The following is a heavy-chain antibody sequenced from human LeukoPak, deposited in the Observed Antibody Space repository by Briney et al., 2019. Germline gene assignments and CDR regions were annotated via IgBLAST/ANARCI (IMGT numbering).Heavy chain of an antibody. CDR1: GGSFSGYY. CDR3: ARGDEGPGKYYFDY. D-gene: IGHD5-24*01. CDR2: INHSGST. Sequence: PSETLSLTCAVYGGSFSGYYWGWIRQPPGKGLEWIGEINHSGSTNYNPSLKSRVTISVDTSKNQFSLKLSSVTAADTAVYYCARGDEGPGKYYFDYWGQGTLVTVSS. J-gene: IGHJ4*02. V-gene: IGHV4-34*01.